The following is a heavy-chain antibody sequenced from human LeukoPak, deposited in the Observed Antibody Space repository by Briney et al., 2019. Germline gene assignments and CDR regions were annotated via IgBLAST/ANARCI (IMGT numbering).Heavy chain of an antibody. CDR2: ISTSSIYI. CDR1: GFSFTTYW. V-gene: IGHV3-21*01. CDR3: AELGITMIGGV. J-gene: IGHJ6*04. D-gene: IGHD3-10*02. Sequence: GGSLRLSCAASGFSFTTYWMSWVRQAPGKGLEWVSSISTSSIYIYYADSVKGRFTISRDNAKNSLYLQMNSLRAEDTAVYYCAELGITMIGGVWGKGTTVTISS.